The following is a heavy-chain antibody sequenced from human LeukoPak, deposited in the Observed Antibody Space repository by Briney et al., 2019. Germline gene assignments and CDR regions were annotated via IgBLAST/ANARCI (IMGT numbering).Heavy chain of an antibody. CDR2: IYTSGST. Sequence: SETLSLTCTVSGGSISSYYWSWIRQPAGKGLEWIGRIYTSGSTNYNPSLKSRVTISVDTSKNQFSLKLSSVTAADTAVYYCARGSYCSSTSCYKRDWFDPWGQGTLVTVSS. CDR3: ARGSYCSSTSCYKRDWFDP. D-gene: IGHD2-2*02. J-gene: IGHJ5*02. V-gene: IGHV4-4*07. CDR1: GGSISSYY.